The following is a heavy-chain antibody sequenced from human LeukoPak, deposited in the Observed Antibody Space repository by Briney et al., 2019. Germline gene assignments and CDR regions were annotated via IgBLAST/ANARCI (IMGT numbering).Heavy chain of an antibody. CDR1: GFSFTSYA. D-gene: IGHD1-1*01. CDR2: ITTGSSYI. CDR3: ARVEATTARSYYYYMDV. V-gene: IGHV3-21*06. Sequence: GGSLRLSCSASGFSFTSYAMNWVRQAPGKGLEWVSSITTGSSYIYYADSVRGRFSVSRDNAKNSLYLEMNSLRAEDTAVYYCARVEATTARSYYYYMDVWGKGTTVTVS. J-gene: IGHJ6*03.